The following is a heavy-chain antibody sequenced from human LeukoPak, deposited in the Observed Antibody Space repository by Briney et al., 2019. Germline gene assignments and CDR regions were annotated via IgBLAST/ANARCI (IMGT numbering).Heavy chain of an antibody. J-gene: IGHJ4*02. CDR2: INTDGSNT. CDR3: ARVSTGSSSYDY. CDR1: GFTFSRYW. Sequence: GGSLRLSCAASGFTFSRYWMLWVSQAPGKGLVWVSRINTDGSNTNYADSVKGRFTISRDNAKNTVYLQMNSLRAEDTAVYYCARVSTGSSSYDYWGQGTLVTVSS. V-gene: IGHV3-74*01. D-gene: IGHD6-13*01.